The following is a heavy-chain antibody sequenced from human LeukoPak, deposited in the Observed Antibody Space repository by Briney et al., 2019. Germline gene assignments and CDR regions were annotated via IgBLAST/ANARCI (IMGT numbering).Heavy chain of an antibody. CDR2: FFYDGNNK. Sequence: GGSLRLSCAASGFTFRTHTMHWVRQAPGKGLEWVSGFFYDGNNKFYAASVKGRFTISRDNSNNMLYLQMNSLRIEDTAVYYCAREGRDYEDAFDIWGQGTMVTVSS. CDR3: AREGRDYEDAFDI. D-gene: IGHD4-17*01. J-gene: IGHJ3*02. V-gene: IGHV3-30-3*01. CDR1: GFTFRTHT.